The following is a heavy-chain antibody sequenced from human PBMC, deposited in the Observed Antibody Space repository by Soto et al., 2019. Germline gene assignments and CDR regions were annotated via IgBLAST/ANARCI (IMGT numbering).Heavy chain of an antibody. CDR2: INPNGGST. J-gene: IGHJ4*02. CDR3: ARGLTSGDY. D-gene: IGHD7-27*01. V-gene: IGHV1-46*01. Sequence: QVQLVQSGAEVKNPGASVKLSCKASGYTFTSFYIHWVRQAPGQGLEWMAIINPNGGSTNYAPNLQGRATLTRDTSTNTVYIELSSLGSEDTAVYYCARGLTSGDYWGQGTLVTVSS. CDR1: GYTFTSFY.